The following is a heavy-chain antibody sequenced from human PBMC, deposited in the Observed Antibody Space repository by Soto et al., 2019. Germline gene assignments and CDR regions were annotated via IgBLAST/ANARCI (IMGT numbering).Heavy chain of an antibody. D-gene: IGHD6-19*01. Sequence: ADTLSLTFTVSGGSVSSVSYYWSWIRQPPGKGLEWIGYIYYSGSTNYNPSLKSRVTISVDTSKNQFSLKLSSVTAADTAVYYCAGNTGYSSGLTPRFDXWGQGTLVPVSX. CDR3: AGNTGYSSGLTPRFDX. CDR1: GGSVSSVSYY. V-gene: IGHV4-61*01. CDR2: IYYSGST. J-gene: IGHJ5*02.